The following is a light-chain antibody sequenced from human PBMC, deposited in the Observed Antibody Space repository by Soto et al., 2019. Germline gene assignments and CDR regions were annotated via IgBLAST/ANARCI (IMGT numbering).Light chain of an antibody. J-gene: IGKJ1*01. Sequence: EIVLTQSPGTLSLSPGERATLSCRASQSVSSNYLAWYQQKPGQPPRLLISDASSRATGIPDRFSGSGSGTDFNITISSLEPEDFAVYYCQHYGRSPPAWTFGQGTKVEIK. V-gene: IGKV3-20*01. CDR1: QSVSSNY. CDR3: QHYGRSPPAWT. CDR2: DAS.